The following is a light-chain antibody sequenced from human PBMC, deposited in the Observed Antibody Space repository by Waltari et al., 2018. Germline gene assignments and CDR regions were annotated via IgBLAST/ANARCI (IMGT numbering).Light chain of an antibody. CDR3: QQYDSSSYT. Sequence: SSRASQSVSTTYLAWYQPKPCQAPRLLIYGASSRATGIPDRFSGSGSGTDFILTISILEPEDFAVYYCQQYDSSSYTFGQGTRLEIK. V-gene: IGKV3-20*01. CDR2: GAS. CDR1: QSVSTTY. J-gene: IGKJ2*01.